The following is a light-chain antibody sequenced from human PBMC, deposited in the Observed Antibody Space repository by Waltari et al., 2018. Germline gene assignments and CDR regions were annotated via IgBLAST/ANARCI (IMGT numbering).Light chain of an antibody. J-gene: IGLJ2*01. V-gene: IGLV2-14*03. CDR2: DVS. CDR3: SSYTSSSTVV. Sequence: QSALTQPASVSGSPGQSITISCIGTSSDVGGYNYVSWYQKHPGKAPKLMIYDVSNRPSGVSNRFSGSKSGNTASLTISGLQTEDEADYYCSSYTSSSTVVFGGGTKLTVL. CDR1: SSDVGGYNY.